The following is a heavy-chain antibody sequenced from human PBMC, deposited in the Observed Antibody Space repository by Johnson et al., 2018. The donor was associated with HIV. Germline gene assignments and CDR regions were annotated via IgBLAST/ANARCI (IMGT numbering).Heavy chain of an antibody. CDR3: TSGKSWLAVDAVDS. D-gene: IGHD6-19*01. CDR2: IRSKANSYAT. Sequence: MQLVESGGGLVQPGGSLKLSCAASGFTFSGSAMHWVSQASGKGLEWVGRIRSKANSYATAYAASVNGRFTISRDDSKKTAYLQMNSLKTEDTAVYYCTSGKSWLAVDAVDSWGQGTMVTVAS. CDR1: GFTFSGSA. V-gene: IGHV3-73*01. J-gene: IGHJ3*02.